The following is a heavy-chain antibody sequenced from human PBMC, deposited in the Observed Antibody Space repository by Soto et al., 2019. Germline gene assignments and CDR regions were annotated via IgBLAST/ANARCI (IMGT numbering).Heavy chain of an antibody. J-gene: IGHJ6*02. V-gene: IGHV4-31*03. CDR1: GGSISSGGYY. Sequence: SETLSLTCTVSGGSISSGGYYWSWIRQHPGKGLEWIGYIYYSGSTYYNPSLKSRVTISVDTSKNQFSLKLSSVTAADTAVYYCARDPSYDSSGYYLRNYYYYGMDVWGQGTTVTVSS. CDR3: ARDPSYDSSGYYLRNYYYYGMDV. CDR2: IYYSGST. D-gene: IGHD3-22*01.